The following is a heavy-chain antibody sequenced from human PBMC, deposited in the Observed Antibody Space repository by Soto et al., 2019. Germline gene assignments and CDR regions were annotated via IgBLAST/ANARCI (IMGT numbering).Heavy chain of an antibody. CDR2: IYYSGST. D-gene: IGHD3-16*01. J-gene: IGHJ4*02. CDR1: GVSISSYY. V-gene: IGHV4-59*01. CDR3: ARESGSYDPLDY. Sequence: SETLSLTCTVSGVSISSYYWTWIRQPPGKGLEWIGYIYYSGSTNYNPSLRSRVTISIDTSKNQFSLRLRYVTAADTAVYYCARESGSYDPLDYWGQGTLVTVSS.